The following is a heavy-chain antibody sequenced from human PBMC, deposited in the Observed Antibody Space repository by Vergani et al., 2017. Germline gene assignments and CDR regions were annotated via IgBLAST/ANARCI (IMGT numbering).Heavy chain of an antibody. CDR3: ARVVVASHYYYGMDV. D-gene: IGHD2-15*01. V-gene: IGHV1-46*01. J-gene: IGHJ6*02. CDR2: INPRGGST. Sequence: QGLEWMGIINPRGGSTNSAQKFQGRVTMTRDTSTSTVYMELSSLRSEDTAVYFCARVVVASHYYYGMDVWGQGTTVTVSS.